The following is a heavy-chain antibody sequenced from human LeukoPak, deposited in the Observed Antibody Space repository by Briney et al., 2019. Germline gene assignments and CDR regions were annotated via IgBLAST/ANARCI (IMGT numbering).Heavy chain of an antibody. CDR1: GFTFSSYG. V-gene: IGHV3-23*01. J-gene: IGHJ4*02. CDR2: ISGSGGST. Sequence: GGSLRLSCAASGFTFSSYGMSWVRQAPGKGLEWVSAISGSGGSTYYADSVKGRFTISRDNSKNTLYLQMNSLRADDTAVYYCAREPEYSSSSVYFDYWGQGTLVTVSS. D-gene: IGHD6-6*01. CDR3: AREPEYSSSSVYFDY.